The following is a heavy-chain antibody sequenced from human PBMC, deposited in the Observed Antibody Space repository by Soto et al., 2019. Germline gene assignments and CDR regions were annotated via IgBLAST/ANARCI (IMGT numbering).Heavy chain of an antibody. D-gene: IGHD4-4*01. Sequence: SETLSLTCTVSGGSIRSSRYYWGWIRQPPGKGLEFIGTIYFTGRTFNNPSLKSQINIYVDTAKNQFSLNLNSVTAADTAVYYCARLDDSNLGRNYYYYVDVWGRGTTVTVSS. J-gene: IGHJ6*03. CDR1: GGSIRSSRYY. CDR2: IYFTGRT. V-gene: IGHV4-39*01. CDR3: ARLDDSNLGRNYYYYVDV.